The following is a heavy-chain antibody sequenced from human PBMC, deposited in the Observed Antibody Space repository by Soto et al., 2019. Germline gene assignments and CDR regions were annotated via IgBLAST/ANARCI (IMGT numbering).Heavy chain of an antibody. V-gene: IGHV3-7*03. CDR3: ASLEWESTGYADY. D-gene: IGHD3-3*01. J-gene: IGHJ4*02. CDR1: GFTFGSNW. Sequence: GGSLRLSCAASGFTFGSNWMSWARQAPGKGLEWVANIKRDGSEKYYVDSVKGRFTISRDNAKNILYLQMNSLRADDTAVYYCASLEWESTGYADYWGQGTLVTVSS. CDR2: IKRDGSEK.